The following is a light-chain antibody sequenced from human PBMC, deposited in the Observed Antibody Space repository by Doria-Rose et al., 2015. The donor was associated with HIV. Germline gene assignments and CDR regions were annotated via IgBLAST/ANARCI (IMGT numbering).Light chain of an antibody. V-gene: IGKV3-20*01. Sequence: EIVLTQSPGTLSLSPGERATLSCRASQSFSSTYLAWYQQKSGQAPSLLIYDESTRATGIPDRFSASRSGTDFTLTINRLEPEDFALYYCHQYGTSWTFGQGTKVEI. CDR1: QSFSSTY. J-gene: IGKJ1*01. CDR3: HQYGTSWT. CDR2: DES.